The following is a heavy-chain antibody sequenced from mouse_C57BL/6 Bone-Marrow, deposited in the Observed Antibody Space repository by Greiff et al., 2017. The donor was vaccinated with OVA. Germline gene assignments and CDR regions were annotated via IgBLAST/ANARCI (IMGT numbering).Heavy chain of an antibody. J-gene: IGHJ2*01. CDR3: TGVTPYFDY. D-gene: IGHD2-12*01. Sequence: VQLQESGAELVRPGASVTLSCKASGYTFTDYEMHWVKQTPVHGLEWIGAIDPETGGTAYNQKFKGKAILTADKSSSTAYMELRSLTSEDSAVYYCTGVTPYFDYWGQGTTLTVSS. CDR1: GYTFTDYE. V-gene: IGHV1-15*01. CDR2: IDPETGGT.